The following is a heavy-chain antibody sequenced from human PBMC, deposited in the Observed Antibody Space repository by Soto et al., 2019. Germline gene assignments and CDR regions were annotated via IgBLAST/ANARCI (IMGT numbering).Heavy chain of an antibody. D-gene: IGHD4-17*01. CDR2: ISGRGGNT. CDR3: AERSNSGDYAGSFGS. CDR1: GFIFNNYA. V-gene: IGHV3-23*01. J-gene: IGHJ4*02. Sequence: GGSLRLSCAASGFIFNNYAINWVRQVPGKGLEWVSGISGRGGNTFYADSMKGRFTISRDNSKNTVYLQMTNLRVEDTAIYYCAERSNSGDYAGSFGSWGQGTLVTVSS.